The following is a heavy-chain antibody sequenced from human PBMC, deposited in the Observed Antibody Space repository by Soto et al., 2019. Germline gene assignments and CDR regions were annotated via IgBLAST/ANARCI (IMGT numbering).Heavy chain of an antibody. CDR2: ISFDGTNK. Sequence: PGGSLRLSCAASGFTFSSHAMNWVRQAPGKGLERVSVISFDGTNKYYAESVSGRYSISRDNSKKVLYLDMNSLRPDDTAIYYCARAHGPYYDSSYYRLARNYFAYWGQGAPVSVSS. V-gene: IGHV3-30-3*01. CDR3: ARAHGPYYDSSYYRLARNYFAY. J-gene: IGHJ4*02. D-gene: IGHD3-22*01. CDR1: GFTFSSHA.